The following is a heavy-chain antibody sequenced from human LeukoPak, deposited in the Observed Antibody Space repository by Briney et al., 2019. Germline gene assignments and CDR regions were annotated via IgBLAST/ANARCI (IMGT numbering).Heavy chain of an antibody. CDR3: ARVRMVRGALDAFDI. CDR1: GGSISSSSYY. J-gene: IGHJ3*02. Sequence: SETLSLTCTVSGGSISSSSYYWGWIRQPPGKGLEWIGSIYYSGSTYYNPSLKSRVTISVDTSKNQFSLKLSSVTAADTAVYYCARVRMVRGALDAFDIWGQGTMVTVSS. D-gene: IGHD3-10*01. V-gene: IGHV4-39*07. CDR2: IYYSGST.